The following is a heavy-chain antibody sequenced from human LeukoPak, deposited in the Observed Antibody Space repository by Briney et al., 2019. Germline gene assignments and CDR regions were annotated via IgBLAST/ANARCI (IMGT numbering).Heavy chain of an antibody. V-gene: IGHV4-59*12. CDR2: IYYSGST. D-gene: IGHD3-16*01. CDR3: ARDFGALNY. CDR1: GGSISSYY. Sequence: SETLSLTCTVSGGSISSYYWSWIRQPPGKGLEWIGYIYYSGSTNYNPSLKSRVTISVDTSKNQFSLKLSSVTAADTAVYYCARDFGALNYWGQGTLVTVSS. J-gene: IGHJ4*02.